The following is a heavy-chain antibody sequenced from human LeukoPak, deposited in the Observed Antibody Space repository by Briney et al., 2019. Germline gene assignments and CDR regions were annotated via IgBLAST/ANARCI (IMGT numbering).Heavy chain of an antibody. CDR1: GFTFSSYA. J-gene: IGHJ4*02. V-gene: IGHV3-30-3*01. CDR2: ISYDGSNK. D-gene: IGHD2-2*03. Sequence: GRSLRLSGAASGFTFSSYAMHWVRQAPGKGLEWVAVISYDGSNKYYADSVKGRFTISRDNSKNTLYLQMNSLRAEDTAVYYCARDILDIVVVPAAVFDYWGQGTLVTVSS. CDR3: ARDILDIVVVPAAVFDY.